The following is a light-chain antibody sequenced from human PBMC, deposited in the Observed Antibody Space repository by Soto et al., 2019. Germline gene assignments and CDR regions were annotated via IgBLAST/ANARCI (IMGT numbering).Light chain of an antibody. V-gene: IGLV2-14*03. CDR1: SSDVGGYNY. Sequence: QSALTQPASVSGSPGQSITISCTGTSSDVGGYNYVSWYQHHPGKAPKLMLYDVTYRPSGVSNRFSGSKSGNTASLTISGLQAEDEADYYCSSYTSSSTRVVFGGGTQLTVL. CDR2: DVT. J-gene: IGLJ2*01. CDR3: SSYTSSSTRVV.